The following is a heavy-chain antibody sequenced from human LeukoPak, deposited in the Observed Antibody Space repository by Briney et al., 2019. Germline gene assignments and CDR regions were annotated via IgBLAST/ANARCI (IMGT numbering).Heavy chain of an antibody. CDR3: AKDRECQLLQNYYYYYMDV. CDR2: IRYDGSNE. Sequence: GGSLRLXCAASGFTFSSYGMHWVRQAPGKGLELVAFIRYDGSNEYYADSVKGRFTISRDNSKNTLYLQMNSLRAEDTAVYYCAKDRECQLLQNYYYYYMDVWGKGTTVTVSS. J-gene: IGHJ6*03. CDR1: GFTFSSYG. V-gene: IGHV3-30*02. D-gene: IGHD2-2*01.